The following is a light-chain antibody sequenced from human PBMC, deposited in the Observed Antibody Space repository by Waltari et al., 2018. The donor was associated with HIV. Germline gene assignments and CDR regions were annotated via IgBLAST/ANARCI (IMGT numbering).Light chain of an antibody. CDR1: SGSIASTY. CDR3: QSYDSSNVV. CDR2: DDN. Sequence: NFMLTQPHSVSESPGKTVTISCTRSSGSIASTYVQWYQQRPGSAPTTLTSDDNQSPSGVPDRFSGAIDTSSNSASLSISGLKTEDEADYYCQSYDSSNVVFGGGTKLTVL. J-gene: IGLJ2*01. V-gene: IGLV6-57*03.